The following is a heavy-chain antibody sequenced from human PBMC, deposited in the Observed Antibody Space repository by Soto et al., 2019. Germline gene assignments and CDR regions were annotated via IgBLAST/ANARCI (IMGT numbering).Heavy chain of an antibody. D-gene: IGHD4-4*01. Sequence: SETLSLTCAVYGGSFSGYYWSWIRQPPGKGLEWIGEINHSGSTNYNPSLKSRVTISVDTSKNQFSLKLGSVTAADTAVYYCARVNSNYAKKRSGGMDVWGQGTTVTVSS. CDR1: GGSFSGYY. CDR2: INHSGST. V-gene: IGHV4-34*01. CDR3: ARVNSNYAKKRSGGMDV. J-gene: IGHJ6*02.